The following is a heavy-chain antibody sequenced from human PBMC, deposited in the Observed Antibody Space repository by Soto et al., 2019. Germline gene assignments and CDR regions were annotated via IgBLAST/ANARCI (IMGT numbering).Heavy chain of an antibody. V-gene: IGHV1-69*12. D-gene: IGHD5-12*01. J-gene: IGHJ4*02. CDR3: AGARWTRMATHYFDY. CDR1: GGTFSSYA. CDR2: IIPISGTA. Sequence: QVQLVQSGAEVKKPGSSVKVSCKASGGTFSSYAISWVRQAPGQGLEWMGGIIPISGTANYAQKFQGRVTITGAESTSRANMELSSLRSEDRAVYYGAGARWTRMATHYFDYSGRGALVTVSS.